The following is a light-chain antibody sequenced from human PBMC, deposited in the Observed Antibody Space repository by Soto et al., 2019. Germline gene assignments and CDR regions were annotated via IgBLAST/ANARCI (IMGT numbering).Light chain of an antibody. CDR3: QQYVSSACT. V-gene: IGKV3-20*01. J-gene: IGKJ1*01. Sequence: EIVLTQSPGTLSLSPGERATLSCRASQSVSSSYLAWYQQKPGQAPRLLIYGASSRATGIPGRFSGRGSGTDFTVTIMTLEPEGFAVYYCQQYVSSACTSGQET. CDR2: GAS. CDR1: QSVSSSY.